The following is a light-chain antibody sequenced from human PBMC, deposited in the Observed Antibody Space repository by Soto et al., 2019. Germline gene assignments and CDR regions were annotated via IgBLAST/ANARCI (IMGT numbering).Light chain of an antibody. CDR2: GSX. CDR1: CSVRSK. V-gene: IGKV3-15*01. J-gene: IGKJ5*01. CDR3: QQYNSWPPST. Sequence: IVVTQSPATLALSQGEGVTLSXRASCSVRSKVSWYQQKAGQXTRILXXGSXTRATGIPERFLGSGSGTEYTLTISSLQSEDFAVYYCQQYNSWPPSTFGQGTRLEIK.